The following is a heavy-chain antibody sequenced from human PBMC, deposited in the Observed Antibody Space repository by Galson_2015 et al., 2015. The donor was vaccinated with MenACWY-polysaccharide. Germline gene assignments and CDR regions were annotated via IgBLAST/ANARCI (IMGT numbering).Heavy chain of an antibody. Sequence: SLSLSCAASGFTVSSSYMSWVRQAPGKRLEWISAFYSGGTTYYADSVKGRSTIYRDNSRDTLYLQMNSLRAGDTAVYYCARQVSSSSTYDYWGQGTLVTVSS. CDR3: ARQVSSSSTYDY. J-gene: IGHJ4*02. CDR2: FYSGGTT. D-gene: IGHD2-2*01. V-gene: IGHV3-53*01. CDR1: GFTVSSSY.